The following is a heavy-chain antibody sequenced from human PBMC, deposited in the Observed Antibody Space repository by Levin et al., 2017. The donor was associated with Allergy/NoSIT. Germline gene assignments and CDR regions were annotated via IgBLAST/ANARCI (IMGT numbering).Heavy chain of an antibody. CDR1: GFTFSNTW. Sequence: GGSLRLSCTASGFTFSNTWMSWVRQAPGRGLEWVANIKEDGSAKYYVDSVKGRFTISRDNANNSLYLQLSYLGVDDTAIYYCARAYDGSGRMDGWGHGTTVTVTS. J-gene: IGHJ6*02. CDR2: IKEDGSAK. D-gene: IGHD3-10*01. V-gene: IGHV3-7*01. CDR3: ARAYDGSGRMDG.